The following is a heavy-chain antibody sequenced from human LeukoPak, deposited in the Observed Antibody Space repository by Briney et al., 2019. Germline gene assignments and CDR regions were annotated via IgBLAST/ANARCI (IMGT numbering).Heavy chain of an antibody. CDR2: INAGNGNT. D-gene: IGHD2-2*01. J-gene: IGHJ4*02. CDR1: GYTFTSYA. Sequence: ASVKVSCKASGYTFTSYAMHWVRQAPGQRLEWMGWINAGNGNTKYSQKFQGRVTITRDTSASTAYMELSSLRSDDTAVYYCARDLRGLVVVPAATVAFDYWGQGTLVTVSS. CDR3: ARDLRGLVVVPAATVAFDY. V-gene: IGHV1-3*01.